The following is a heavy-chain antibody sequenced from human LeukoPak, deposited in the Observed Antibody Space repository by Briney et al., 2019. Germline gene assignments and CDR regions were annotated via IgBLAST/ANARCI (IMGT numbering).Heavy chain of an antibody. V-gene: IGHV3-48*02. J-gene: IGHJ6*02. CDR2: ISSRSSNI. CDR3: ARIPGGYYYGMDV. Sequence: HPGGSLRLSCAASGFTFSSYSVNWVRQAPGKGLEWVSYISSRSSNIYYADSLKGRFTISRDNAKNSLYLQMNSLRDEDTAVYYCARIPGGYYYGMDVWGQGTTVTVSS. CDR1: GFTFSSYS. D-gene: IGHD3-16*01.